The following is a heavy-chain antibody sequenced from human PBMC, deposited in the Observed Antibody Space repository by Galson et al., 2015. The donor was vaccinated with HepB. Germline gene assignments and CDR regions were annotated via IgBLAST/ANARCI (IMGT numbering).Heavy chain of an antibody. CDR1: GFTVSSNY. V-gene: IGHV3-66*01. D-gene: IGHD2-2*01. Sequence: SLRLSCAASGFTVSSNYMSWVRQAPGKGLEWVSVIYSGGSTYYADSVKGRFTISRDNSKNTLYLQMNSLRAEDTAVYYCARGGRQLLLSADYWGQGTLVTVSS. CDR3: ARGGRQLLLSADY. CDR2: IYSGGST. J-gene: IGHJ4*02.